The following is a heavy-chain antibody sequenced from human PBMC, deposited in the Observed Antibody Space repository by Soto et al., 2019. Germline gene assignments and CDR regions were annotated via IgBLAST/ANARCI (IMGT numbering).Heavy chain of an antibody. CDR3: ARALNSSGAKNQNDY. CDR1: GGSFSGYY. D-gene: IGHD6-19*01. V-gene: IGHV4-34*01. Sequence: SETLSLTCAVYGGSFSGYYWSWIRQPPGKGLEWIGEINHSGSTNYNPSLKSRVTISVDTSKNQFSLKLSSVTAADTAVYYCARALNSSGAKNQNDYWGQGTLVTVSS. J-gene: IGHJ4*02. CDR2: INHSGST.